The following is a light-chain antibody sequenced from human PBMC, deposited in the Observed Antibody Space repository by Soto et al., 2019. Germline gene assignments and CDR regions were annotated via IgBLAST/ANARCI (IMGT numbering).Light chain of an antibody. V-gene: IGLV1-40*01. CDR2: GNS. Sequence: QSVLTQPPSVSGAPGQRVTISCTGSSSNIGAGYDVHWYQQLPGTAPKLLIYGNSSRPSGVPDRFSGSKSGTSASLAITGLQAEDEADYYCQSYDSSLIYVFGTGTKVNRP. CDR3: QSYDSSLIYV. CDR1: SSNIGAGYD. J-gene: IGLJ1*01.